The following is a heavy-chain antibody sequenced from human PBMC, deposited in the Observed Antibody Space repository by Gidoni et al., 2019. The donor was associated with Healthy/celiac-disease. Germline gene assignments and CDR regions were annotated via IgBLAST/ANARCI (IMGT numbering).Heavy chain of an antibody. J-gene: IGHJ6*02. CDR3: AKGAWGMSSGYYEYYYYGMDV. D-gene: IGHD3-22*01. Sequence: EVQLVESGGGLVQPGGSLRLSCAASGFTFSSYAMSWVRQAPGKGLEWVSAISGSGGSTYYADSVKGRFTISRENSKNTLYLQMNSLRAEDTAVYYCAKGAWGMSSGYYEYYYYGMDVWGQGTTVTVSS. CDR1: GFTFSSYA. V-gene: IGHV3-23*04. CDR2: ISGSGGST.